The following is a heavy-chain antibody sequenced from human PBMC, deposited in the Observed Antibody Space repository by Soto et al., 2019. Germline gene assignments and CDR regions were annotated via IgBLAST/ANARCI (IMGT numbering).Heavy chain of an antibody. Sequence: QVQLVESGGGVVQPGRSLRLSCAASGFTFSSYAMHWVRQAPGKGLEWVAVISYDGSNKYYADSVKGRFTISRDNSKNTLYLQMNSLRGEDTAVYYCARDRFASSWSYFDYWGQGTLVTVSS. V-gene: IGHV3-30-3*01. CDR1: GFTFSSYA. J-gene: IGHJ4*02. CDR3: ARDRFASSWSYFDY. CDR2: ISYDGSNK. D-gene: IGHD6-13*01.